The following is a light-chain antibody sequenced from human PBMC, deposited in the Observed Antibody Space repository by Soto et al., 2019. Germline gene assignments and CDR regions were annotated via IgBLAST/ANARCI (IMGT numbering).Light chain of an antibody. CDR2: QAS. CDR1: QSISSW. Sequence: DIQMTQSTSTLSASVGDRVTITCRAGQSISSWLAWYQQKPGKAPKLLIYQASTLESGVPLRFSGSGSGTEFTLTISSLQPDDFATYFCQQYNSYWTFGQGTKVEIK. J-gene: IGKJ1*01. V-gene: IGKV1-5*03. CDR3: QQYNSYWT.